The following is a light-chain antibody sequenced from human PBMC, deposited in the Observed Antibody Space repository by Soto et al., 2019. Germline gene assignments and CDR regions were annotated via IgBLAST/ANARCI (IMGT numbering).Light chain of an antibody. Sequence: QTVVTQEPSLTVSPGGTVTLTCASSTGAVTRDYLPNWFQQKPGQPPRALIYSTYNRHSWTPARFSGSLLGDKAALTLSGVQPDDGADYYCLLHYPHTWVFGGGTKVTVL. CDR1: TGAVTRDYL. J-gene: IGLJ3*02. CDR3: LLHYPHTWV. V-gene: IGLV7-43*01. CDR2: STY.